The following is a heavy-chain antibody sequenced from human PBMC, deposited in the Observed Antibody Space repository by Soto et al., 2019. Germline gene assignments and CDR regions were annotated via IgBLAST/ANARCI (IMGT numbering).Heavy chain of an antibody. CDR2: INHSGST. V-gene: IGHV4-34*01. CDR1: GGSFSGYY. Sequence: SETLSLTCAVYGGSFSGYYWSWIRQPPGKGLEWIGEINHSGSTNYNPSLKSRVTISVDTSKNQFSLKLSSVTAADTAVYYCARRFKGWYGNFDYWGQGTLVTVSS. D-gene: IGHD6-19*01. CDR3: ARRFKGWYGNFDY. J-gene: IGHJ4*02.